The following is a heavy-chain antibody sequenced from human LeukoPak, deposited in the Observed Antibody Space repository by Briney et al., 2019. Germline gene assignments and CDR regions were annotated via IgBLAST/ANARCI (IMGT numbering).Heavy chain of an antibody. J-gene: IGHJ6*02. CDR3: ATDPSWSVQLEPNYYYGMDV. D-gene: IGHD1-1*01. CDR1: GYTLTELS. CDR2: FDPEDGET. V-gene: IGHV1-24*01. Sequence: ASVKVSCKVPGYTLTELSMHWVRQAPGKGLEWMGGFDPEDGETIYAQKFQGRVTMTEDTSTDTAYMELSSLRSEDTAVYYCATDPSWSVQLEPNYYYGMDVWGQGTTVTVSS.